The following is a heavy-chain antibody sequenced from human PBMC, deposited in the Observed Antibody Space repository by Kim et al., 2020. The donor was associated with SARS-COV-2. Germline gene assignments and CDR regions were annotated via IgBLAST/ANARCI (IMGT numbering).Heavy chain of an antibody. V-gene: IGHV3-15*01. J-gene: IGHJ3*02. Sequence: ATVTGRFTISREDSKNTLYLQMNSLKTEDTAVYYCTTDGMTTVTTEAFDIWGQGTMVTVSS. D-gene: IGHD4-17*01. CDR3: TTDGMTTVTTEAFDI.